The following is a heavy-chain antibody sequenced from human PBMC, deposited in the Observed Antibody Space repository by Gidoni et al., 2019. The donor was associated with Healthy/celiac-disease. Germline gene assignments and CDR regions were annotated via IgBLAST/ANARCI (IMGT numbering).Heavy chain of an antibody. CDR3: ARDFYDFWSGYYVHFDY. V-gene: IGHV3-7*03. CDR1: GFALRSYW. J-gene: IGHJ4*02. D-gene: IGHD3-3*01. CDR2: IKQAVSDK. Sequence: EVQLVESGGGLVQPGGSLRLSCAASGFALRSYWMRWVRQAPGKGLGWVANIKQAVSDKYYVDSWKGRFTISRDNAKNSLYLQMNSLRAEDTAVYYCARDFYDFWSGYYVHFDYWGQGTLVTVSS.